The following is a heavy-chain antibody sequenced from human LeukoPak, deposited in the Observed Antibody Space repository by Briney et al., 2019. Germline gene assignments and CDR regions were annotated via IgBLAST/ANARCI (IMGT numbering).Heavy chain of an antibody. D-gene: IGHD2-2*02. CDR1: GYTFTSYG. V-gene: IGHV1-18*01. CDR3: AKSSLVYCSSTSCYSDLPVDY. J-gene: IGHJ4*02. CDR2: ISAYNGNT. Sequence: GASVKVSCKASGYTFTSYGISWVRQAPGQGLEWMGWISAYNGNTNYAQKLQGRVTMTTDTSTSTAYMELRSLRSGDTAVYYCAKSSLVYCSSTSCYSDLPVDYWGQGTLVTVSS.